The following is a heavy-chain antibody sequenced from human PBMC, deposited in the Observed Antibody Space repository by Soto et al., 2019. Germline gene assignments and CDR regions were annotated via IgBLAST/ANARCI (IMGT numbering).Heavy chain of an antibody. J-gene: IGHJ4*02. CDR1: GYTFTNYY. V-gene: IGHV1-2*02. CDR2: ISPKSGGT. CDR3: ARPPGYISDWHYFDL. D-gene: IGHD2-21*02. Sequence: GASVKVSCKASGYTFTNYYMHWVRQAPGQGFEWLGRISPKSGGTNYAQKFQGRVTMTWDTSLKTAYMEPSSLISEDTAVYYCARPPGYISDWHYFDLWGQGTLVTVSS.